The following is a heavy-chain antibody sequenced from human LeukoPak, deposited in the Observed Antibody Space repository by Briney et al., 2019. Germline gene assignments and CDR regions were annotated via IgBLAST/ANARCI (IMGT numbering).Heavy chain of an antibody. D-gene: IGHD1-26*01. Sequence: SETLSLTCAVSGGSISSSTYYWAWIRQSPGKGLEWIGSITYSGSTYYNPSLESRVTISVDTSKNQFSLRLISVTAVDTAVYYCARQGVGATDCWGQGTLVTVSS. CDR3: ARQGVGATDC. CDR2: ITYSGST. V-gene: IGHV4-39*01. CDR1: GGSISSSTYY. J-gene: IGHJ4*02.